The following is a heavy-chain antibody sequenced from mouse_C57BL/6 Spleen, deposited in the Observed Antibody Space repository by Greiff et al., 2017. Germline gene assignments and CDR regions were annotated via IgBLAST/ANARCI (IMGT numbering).Heavy chain of an antibody. CDR2: IYPGSGST. V-gene: IGHV1-55*01. CDR1: GYTFTSYW. Sequence: VQLQQPGAELVKPGASVKMSCKASGYTFTSYWITWVKQRPGQGLEWIGDIYPGSGSTNYNEKFQSKATLTVATSSSTAYMQLRSLTSEDSAVYYCARARSTMVTTGAMDYWGQGTSVTVSS. J-gene: IGHJ4*01. D-gene: IGHD2-2*01. CDR3: ARARSTMVTTGAMDY.